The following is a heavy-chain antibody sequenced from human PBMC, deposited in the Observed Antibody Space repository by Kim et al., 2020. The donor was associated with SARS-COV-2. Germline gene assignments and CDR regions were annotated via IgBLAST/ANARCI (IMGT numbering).Heavy chain of an antibody. CDR1: GYSFTSYW. D-gene: IGHD2-2*02. Sequence: GESLKISCKGSGYSFTSYWIGWVRQMPGKGLEWMGIIYPGDSDTRYSPSFQGQVTISADKSISTAYLQWSSLKASDTAMYYCARQPGRYCSSTSCYTPDYWGQGTLVTVSS. J-gene: IGHJ4*02. CDR3: ARQPGRYCSSTSCYTPDY. V-gene: IGHV5-51*01. CDR2: IYPGDSDT.